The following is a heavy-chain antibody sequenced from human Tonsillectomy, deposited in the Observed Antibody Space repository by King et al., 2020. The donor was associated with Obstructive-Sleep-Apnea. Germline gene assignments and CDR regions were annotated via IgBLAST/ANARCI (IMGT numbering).Heavy chain of an antibody. Sequence: QVQLVESGGGVVQPGRSLRLSCAVSGFSFSSYAMHWVRQSPGKGLEWVAVISYDGSNKHYADPVKGRFTISRDNSKNTLYLQMNSLRAEDTAVYYCARRRVRGATYYYGMDVWGQGTTVTVSS. CDR3: ARRRVRGATYYYGMDV. V-gene: IGHV3-30-3*01. J-gene: IGHJ6*02. CDR1: GFSFSSYA. D-gene: IGHD3-10*01. CDR2: ISYDGSNK.